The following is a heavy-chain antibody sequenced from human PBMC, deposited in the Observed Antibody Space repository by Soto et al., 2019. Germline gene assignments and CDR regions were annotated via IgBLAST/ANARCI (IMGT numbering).Heavy chain of an antibody. V-gene: IGHV3-33*01. CDR2: IWSDGSNK. Sequence: GGSLRLSCGGSGFPFSVYGIHWVRQAPGKGLEWVAVIWSDGSNKYYGDSVKGRFTISRDNSKNTLYLQMNSLRAEDTAAYYCVRASGPFDLWGRGTLVTVSS. CDR3: VRASGPFDL. CDR1: GFPFSVYG. J-gene: IGHJ2*01.